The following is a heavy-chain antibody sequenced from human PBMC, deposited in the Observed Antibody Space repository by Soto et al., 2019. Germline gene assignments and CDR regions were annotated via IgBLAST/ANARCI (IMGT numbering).Heavy chain of an antibody. CDR2: ISAYNGNT. J-gene: IGHJ4*02. CDR1: GYTFTSYG. CDR3: ARAYDSSGYHIFDY. D-gene: IGHD3-22*01. V-gene: IGHV1-18*01. Sequence: ASVKVSCKASGYTFTSYGISWVRQAPGQGLEWMGWISAYNGNTNYAQKLQGRVTMTTDTSTSTAYMELRSLRSDDTAVYYCARAYDSSGYHIFDYWGLGTLVTVSS.